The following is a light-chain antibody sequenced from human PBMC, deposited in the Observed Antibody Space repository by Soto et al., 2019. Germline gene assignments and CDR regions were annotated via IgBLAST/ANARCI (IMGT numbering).Light chain of an antibody. CDR1: QSVSSQ. Sequence: LTQSPATLSLSPGERATLSCRASQSVSSQLAWYQQKPGQAPRLLIYDASNRATGIPARFSGSGSATDFTLTISSLEPEDFAVYFCQQRCDWPLTFGGGTKVDIK. J-gene: IGKJ4*01. CDR2: DAS. V-gene: IGKV3-11*01. CDR3: QQRCDWPLT.